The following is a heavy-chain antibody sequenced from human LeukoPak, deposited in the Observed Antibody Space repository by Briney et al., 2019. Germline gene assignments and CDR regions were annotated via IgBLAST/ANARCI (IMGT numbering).Heavy chain of an antibody. CDR3: ARVVTTGPLDY. D-gene: IGHD4-17*01. Sequence: SVKVSCKASGGTFSSYAISWVRQAPGQGLEWMGGITPIFGTANYAQKFQGRVTITTDESTSIVYMELSSLRSEDTAVYYCARVVTTGPLDYWGQGTLVTVSS. J-gene: IGHJ4*02. CDR2: ITPIFGTA. V-gene: IGHV1-69*05. CDR1: GGTFSSYA.